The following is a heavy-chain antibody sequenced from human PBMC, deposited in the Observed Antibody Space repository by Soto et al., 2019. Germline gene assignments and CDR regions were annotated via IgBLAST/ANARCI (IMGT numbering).Heavy chain of an antibody. D-gene: IGHD1-1*01. J-gene: IGHJ4*02. CDR3: ARGATYYLNWYFDY. CDR1: GFTFTNYY. V-gene: IGHV1-18*01. Sequence: QVQLVQSGAEVKKPGASVKVSCKPSGFTFTNYYIYWVRQALGQGLELVGWISAYSGDTRYAQTIHGRVTMTTDTSASTAYLELRSLRSDDTAVYFCARGATYYLNWYFDYWGQGSLITVSS. CDR2: ISAYSGDT.